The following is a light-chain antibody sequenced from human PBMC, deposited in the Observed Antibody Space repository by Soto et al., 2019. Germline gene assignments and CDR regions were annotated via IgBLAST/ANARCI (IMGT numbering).Light chain of an antibody. J-gene: IGLJ2*01. V-gene: IGLV1-40*01. CDR2: GNS. Sequence: QSVLTQPPSVSGAPGQRVTISCTGSSSNIGAGYDVHWYQQLPGTAPKLLLYGNSNRPSGVSDRFSGSKSGTSASLAITGLQAEDEADYYCQSYDSSLSGSVVFGGGTKVTVL. CDR1: SSNIGAGYD. CDR3: QSYDSSLSGSVV.